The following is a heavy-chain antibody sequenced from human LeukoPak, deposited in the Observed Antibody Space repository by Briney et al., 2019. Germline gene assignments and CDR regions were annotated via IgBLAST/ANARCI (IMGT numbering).Heavy chain of an antibody. CDR2: ISGSGGST. CDR1: GFTFSSYA. V-gene: IGHV3-23*01. J-gene: IGHJ2*01. Sequence: PGGSLRLSCAASGFTFSSYAMSWVRQAPGKGLEWVSAISGSGGSTYYADSVKGRFTISRDNSENTLYLQMNSLRAEDTAVYYCAKVYSSGWYTILGWYFDLWGRGTLVTVSS. CDR3: AKVYSSGWYTILGWYFDL. D-gene: IGHD6-19*01.